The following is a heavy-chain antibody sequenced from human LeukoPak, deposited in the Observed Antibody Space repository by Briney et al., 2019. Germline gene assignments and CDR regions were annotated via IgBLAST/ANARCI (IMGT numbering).Heavy chain of an antibody. V-gene: IGHV3-66*01. Sequence: ESLRLSCAASGFTLSRNYMSWVRQAPGKGLEWVSVIYSGLTTYYPDSVKARFTISRANSKTPLYLQMNSLRAEDTAVYYCAAPPYITFEGVIVDDYWGQGTLVTVSS. CDR1: GFTLSRNY. CDR3: AAPPYITFEGVIVDDY. D-gene: IGHD3-16*02. CDR2: IYSGLTT. J-gene: IGHJ4*02.